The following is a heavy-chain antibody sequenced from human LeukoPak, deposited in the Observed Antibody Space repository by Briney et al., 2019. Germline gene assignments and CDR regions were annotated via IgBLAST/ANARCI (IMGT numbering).Heavy chain of an antibody. CDR3: AKGRYTTSWYNFDY. CDR1: GFTFRNYA. CDR2: IGGSVGGA. Sequence: GGSLRLSCAVSGFTFRNYAMSWVRQAPGTGPEWVSAIGGSVGGAYYSDSVKGRFTISRDNSKNTLYLQMNSLRAEDTAVYYCAKGRYTTSWYNFDYWGQGTLVTVS. D-gene: IGHD6-13*01. J-gene: IGHJ4*02. V-gene: IGHV3-23*01.